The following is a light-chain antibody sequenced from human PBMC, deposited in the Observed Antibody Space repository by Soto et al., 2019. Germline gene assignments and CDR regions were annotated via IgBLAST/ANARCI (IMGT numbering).Light chain of an antibody. CDR1: QSLLHSNEHNY. CDR2: LGS. V-gene: IGKV2-28*01. CDR3: MQSLQT. Sequence: DLGMTQSPPCLPLIXGEPTTISXXXXQSLLHSNEHNYLDWNLQKPGQSPHVLIYLGSNRASGVPDRFTGSGPGTDFTLKISGLEAEDVGVYYCMQSLQTFGGGTKVDIK. J-gene: IGKJ4*01.